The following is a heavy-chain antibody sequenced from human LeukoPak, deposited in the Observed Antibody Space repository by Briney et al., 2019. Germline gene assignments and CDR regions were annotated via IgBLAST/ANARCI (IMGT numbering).Heavy chain of an antibody. CDR1: GYTFTSYG. D-gene: IGHD3-22*01. Sequence: ASVKVSCKASGYTFTSYGISWVRQAPGQGLEWMGWISAYNGNTNYAQKLQGRVTMTTDTSTSTAYMELRSLRSDDTAVYYCARAPPPDSSGYYNWFDPWGQGTLVTVSS. V-gene: IGHV1-18*01. J-gene: IGHJ5*02. CDR2: ISAYNGNT. CDR3: ARAPPPDSSGYYNWFDP.